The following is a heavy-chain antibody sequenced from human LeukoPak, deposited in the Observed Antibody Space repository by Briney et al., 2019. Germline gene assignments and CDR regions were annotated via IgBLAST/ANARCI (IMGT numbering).Heavy chain of an antibody. CDR1: GGSFIGYH. D-gene: IGHD4-23*01. CDR3: ARDPTTEETVPYYFDD. J-gene: IGHJ4*02. CDR2: INHRGGT. Sequence: SETLSLTCAVSGGSFIGYHWNWIRQSPGKGLEWIAEINHRGGTNYNPSLKSRVTISIDTSKNQFSLQSRSVTAADTAVYFCARDPTTEETVPYYFDDWGQGTLVTVSS. V-gene: IGHV4-34*01.